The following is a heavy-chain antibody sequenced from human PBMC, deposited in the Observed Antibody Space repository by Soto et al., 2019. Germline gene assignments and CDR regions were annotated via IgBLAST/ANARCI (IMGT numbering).Heavy chain of an antibody. Sequence: EVQLLESGGGLVQPGGSLRLSCTASGFTFSSYAMSWVRQAPGKGLEWVSTISGSGGTTYYADSVKGRFTISRDNSKNTLYLQMNSLRAEDTAVYYCARGWGVAYCGGDCYEFDYWGQGTLVTVSS. D-gene: IGHD2-21*02. V-gene: IGHV3-23*01. J-gene: IGHJ4*02. CDR2: ISGSGGTT. CDR3: ARGWGVAYCGGDCYEFDY. CDR1: GFTFSSYA.